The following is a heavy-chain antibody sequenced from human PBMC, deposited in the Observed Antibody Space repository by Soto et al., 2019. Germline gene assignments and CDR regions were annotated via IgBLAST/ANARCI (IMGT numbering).Heavy chain of an antibody. V-gene: IGHV1-69*02. CDR1: GGTFSSYT. CDR3: ARGPRVGGIALTYYEGWGSSTYYYYGMDV. Sequence: QVQLVQSGAEVKKPGSSVKVSCKASGGTFSSYTISWVRQAPGQGLEWMGRIIPILGIANYAQKFQGRVTSTADKSTSTAYMELSSLRSEDTAVYYGARGPRVGGIALTYYEGWGSSTYYYYGMDVWGQGTTVTVSS. CDR2: IIPILGIA. D-gene: IGHD3-10*01. J-gene: IGHJ6*02.